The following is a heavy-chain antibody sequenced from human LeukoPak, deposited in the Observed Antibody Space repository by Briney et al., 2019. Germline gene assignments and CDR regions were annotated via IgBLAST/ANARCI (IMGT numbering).Heavy chain of an antibody. CDR2: IYTSGST. J-gene: IGHJ6*02. Sequence: SETLSLTCTVSGGSISSCYWSWVRQPAGKGLEWIGRIYTSGSTNYNPSLKSRVTMSVDTSKNQFSLKLSSVTAADTAVYYCAKGAEGYGMDVWGQGTTVTVSS. CDR1: GGSISSCY. CDR3: AKGAEGYGMDV. V-gene: IGHV4-4*07.